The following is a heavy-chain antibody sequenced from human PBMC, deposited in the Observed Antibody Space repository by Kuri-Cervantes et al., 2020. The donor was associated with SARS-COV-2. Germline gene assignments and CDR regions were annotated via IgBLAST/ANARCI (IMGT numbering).Heavy chain of an antibody. V-gene: IGHV1-69*13. CDR1: GGTFSSYA. J-gene: IGHJ5*02. CDR2: IIPIFGTA. Sequence: SVKVSCKVSGGTFSSYAISWVRQAPGQGLEWMGGIIPIFGTANYAQKFQGRVKITADEFTSTAYMELSSLRSEDTAVYFCARYRSSGYTSGWDWFGPWGQGTLVTVSS. D-gene: IGHD6-19*01. CDR3: ARYRSSGYTSGWDWFGP.